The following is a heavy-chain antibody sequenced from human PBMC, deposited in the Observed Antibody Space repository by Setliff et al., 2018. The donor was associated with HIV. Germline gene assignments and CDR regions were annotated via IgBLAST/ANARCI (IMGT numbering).Heavy chain of an antibody. CDR1: GDSISSGSYY. J-gene: IGHJ4*02. CDR3: ARGRGSY. Sequence: SETLSLTCAVSGDSISSGSYYWSWIRQPAGEGLEWIGHIFTSGRTNYNPALKSRVPISLDTSKNQFSLKLSSVTAADTAMYYCARGRGSYWGQGTLVTVSS. D-gene: IGHD1-26*01. CDR2: IFTSGRT. V-gene: IGHV4-61*09.